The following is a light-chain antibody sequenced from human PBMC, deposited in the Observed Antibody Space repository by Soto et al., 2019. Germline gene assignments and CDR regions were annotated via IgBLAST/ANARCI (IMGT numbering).Light chain of an antibody. CDR3: QQYNNWPPRVT. J-gene: IGKJ2*01. V-gene: IGKV3-15*01. CDR2: GAS. CDR1: QSVSSN. Sequence: EIVMTQSPAALSWSPGERAALSCRASQSVSSNLAWYQQKPGQAPRLLSYGASTRATGIPARFSGSGSGTEFTLTFSSLQSEDFAVYYCQQYNNWPPRVTFAHGTKLEIK.